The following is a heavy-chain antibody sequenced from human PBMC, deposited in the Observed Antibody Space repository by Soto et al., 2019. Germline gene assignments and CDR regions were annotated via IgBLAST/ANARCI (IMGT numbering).Heavy chain of an antibody. CDR1: GYTFTGNA. CDR2: INGGDANT. CDR3: ARGFDGSADY. J-gene: IGHJ4*02. D-gene: IGHD3-10*01. V-gene: IGHV1-3*01. Sequence: GASVKVSCKASGYTFTGNAIHWMRQAPGQRPEWMGWINGGDANTRYSQNFQGRVTLTRDTSATTAYMQMSSLRSEDTAVYYCARGFDGSADYWGQGTLVTVS.